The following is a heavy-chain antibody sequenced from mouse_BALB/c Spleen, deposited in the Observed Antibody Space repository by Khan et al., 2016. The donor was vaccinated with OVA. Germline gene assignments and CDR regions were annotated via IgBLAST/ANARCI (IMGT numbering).Heavy chain of an antibody. CDR1: GYSFTDYT. Sequence: EVQLQQSGPELVKPGASVKISCKASGYSFTDYTMNWVKQSHGKNLEWIGLINPYNVGTNYNQKLKGKATLTVDKSSSTAQMELLSLTSEDSAVYYCSRGGYGGLAYWGQGTLVTVSA. D-gene: IGHD1-1*01. CDR3: SRGGYGGLAY. J-gene: IGHJ3*01. CDR2: INPYNVGT. V-gene: IGHV1-18*01.